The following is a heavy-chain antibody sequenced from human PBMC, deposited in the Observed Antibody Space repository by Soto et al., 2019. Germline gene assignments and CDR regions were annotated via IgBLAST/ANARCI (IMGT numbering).Heavy chain of an antibody. J-gene: IGHJ4*02. CDR2: ISGGTSST. D-gene: IGHD6-13*01. CDR3: AKERWAAAGTPTLDY. Sequence: EVQLLESGGGLVQPWGSLRLSCAASGFTFSRYAMSWVRQAPGKGLEWVSAISGGTSSTYYADSVKGRFTISGDNSKNTLYLQRNSLRAEDTAVYYCAKERWAAAGTPTLDYWGQGTLVTVSS. CDR1: GFTFSRYA. V-gene: IGHV3-23*01.